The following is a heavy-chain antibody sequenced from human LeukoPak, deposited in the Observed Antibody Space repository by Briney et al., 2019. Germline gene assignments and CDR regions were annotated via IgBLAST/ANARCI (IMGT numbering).Heavy chain of an antibody. Sequence: SETLSLTCTVSGDSISSYYWGWIRQPPGKGLEWIGGIYHSGSTYYNPSLKSRVTISVDTSKNRFSLKLNSVTAADTAVYYCARYDYGDLWFDPWGQGTLVTVSS. CDR3: ARYDYGDLWFDP. V-gene: IGHV4-38-2*02. D-gene: IGHD4-17*01. CDR1: GDSISSYY. CDR2: IYHSGST. J-gene: IGHJ5*02.